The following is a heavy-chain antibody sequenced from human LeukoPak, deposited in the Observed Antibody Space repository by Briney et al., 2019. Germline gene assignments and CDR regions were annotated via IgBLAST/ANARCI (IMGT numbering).Heavy chain of an antibody. V-gene: IGHV4-34*01. Sequence: SETLSLTCAVYGGSFSGYYWSWIRQPPGKGLEWIGEINHSGSTNYNPSLKSRVTISVDTSKNQFSLKLSSVTAADTVVYYCARGSIYDFWSGYYGGGYYFDYWGQGTLVTVSS. D-gene: IGHD3-3*01. CDR2: INHSGST. J-gene: IGHJ4*02. CDR3: ARGSIYDFWSGYYGGGYYFDY. CDR1: GGSFSGYY.